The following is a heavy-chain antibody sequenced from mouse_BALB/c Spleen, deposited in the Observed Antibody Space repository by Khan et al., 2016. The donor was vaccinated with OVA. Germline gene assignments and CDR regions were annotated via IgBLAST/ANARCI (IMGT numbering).Heavy chain of an antibody. CDR1: GFTFMNYY. J-gene: IGHJ1*01. V-gene: IGHV1S56*01. D-gene: IGHD1-1*01. Sequence: VQLQESGPELVKPGASVKMSCKASGFTFMNYYIHWVKQRPGQGLEWIGWIYPGDGRTKYNEKFKGKTTLTTDKSSSTTYMLLSSLTSEDSAIYFCAISYYGSFWYFDVWGAGTTVTVSS. CDR3: AISYYGSFWYFDV. CDR2: IYPGDGRT.